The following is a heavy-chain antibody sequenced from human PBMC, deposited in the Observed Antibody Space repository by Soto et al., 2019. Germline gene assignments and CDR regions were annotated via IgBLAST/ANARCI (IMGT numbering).Heavy chain of an antibody. J-gene: IGHJ3*02. D-gene: IGHD7-27*01. CDR2: ISAYNGNT. CDR1: GYSFTSYD. Sequence: QVQLVQSGAEVKKPGASVKVSCKASGYSFTSYDISWVRQAPGQGLEWMGWISAYNGNTNYAQKLQGRVTMTTDTSTSTAYMELRSLRSDDTAVYYCARFSNLTGDQHAFDIWGQGTMVTVSS. CDR3: ARFSNLTGDQHAFDI. V-gene: IGHV1-18*01.